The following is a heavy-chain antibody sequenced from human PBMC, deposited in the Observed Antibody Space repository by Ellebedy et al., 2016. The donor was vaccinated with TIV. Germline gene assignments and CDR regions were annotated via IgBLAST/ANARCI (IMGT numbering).Heavy chain of an antibody. J-gene: IGHJ4*02. V-gene: IGHV1-18*01. D-gene: IGHD1-14*01. CDR1: GYTFRSYG. Sequence: AASVKVSCKTSGYTFRSYGSSWVRQAPGQGLEGKGWISADSGNTKYAKKFQGRVSMTRDTSTSTAYMEVGSLKSDDTAVYYCARDRDHRLDFWGQGTLVTVSS. CDR3: ARDRDHRLDF. CDR2: ISADSGNT.